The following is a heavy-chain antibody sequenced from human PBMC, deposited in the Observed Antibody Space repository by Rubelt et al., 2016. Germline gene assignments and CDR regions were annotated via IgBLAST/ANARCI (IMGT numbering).Heavy chain of an antibody. D-gene: IGHD2-8*02. CDR1: GFTFSTYA. CDR3: ARGTGAAY. J-gene: IGHJ1*01. CDR2: IIGSGGDT. V-gene: IGHV3-23*01. Sequence: GSGGALVQPGGSLRLSCAASGFTFSTYAMTWVRQAPGKGLEWVSTIIGSGGDTYYADSVKGRFTISRDNAKNSLYLQMSSLRAEDTAVYYCARGTGAAYWGQGTLVAVSS.